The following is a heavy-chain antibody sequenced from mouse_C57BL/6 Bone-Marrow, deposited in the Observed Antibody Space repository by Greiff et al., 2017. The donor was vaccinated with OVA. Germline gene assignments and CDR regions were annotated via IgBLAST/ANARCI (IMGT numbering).Heavy chain of an antibody. J-gene: IGHJ4*01. CDR1: GFSLSTSGMG. CDR2: IYWDDDK. V-gene: IGHV8-12*01. Sequence: VKLMESGPGILKSSQTLSLTCSFSGFSLSTSGMGVSWIRQPSGKGLEWLAHIYWDDDKRYNPSLKSRLTISKDTSRNQVFLKITSVDTADTATYYCARKGYDYEDAMDYWGQGTSVTVSS. CDR3: ARKGYDYEDAMDY. D-gene: IGHD2-4*01.